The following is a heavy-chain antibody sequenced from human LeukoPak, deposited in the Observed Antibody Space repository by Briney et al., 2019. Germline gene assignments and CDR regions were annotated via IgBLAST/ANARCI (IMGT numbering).Heavy chain of an antibody. CDR3: ATGRAIAVAARAVYFDY. CDR2: INPSGGST. D-gene: IGHD6-19*01. V-gene: IGHV1-46*01. CDR1: GYTFTSYY. J-gene: IGHJ4*02. Sequence: ASVKVSCKASGYTFTSYYMHWVRQAPGQGLEWMGIINPSGGSTSYAQKFQGRVTMTEDTSTDTAYMELSSLRSEDTAVYYCATGRAIAVAARAVYFDYWGQGTLVTVSS.